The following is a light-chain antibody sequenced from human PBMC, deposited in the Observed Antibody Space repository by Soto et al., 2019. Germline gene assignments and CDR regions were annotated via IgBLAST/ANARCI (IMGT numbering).Light chain of an antibody. V-gene: IGLV2-8*01. J-gene: IGLJ2*01. CDR3: ISYAGTAYVA. CDR1: SIDVGAHNY. CDR2: EVN. Sequence: QSALTQPPSASGSPGQSVTISCTGTSIDVGAHNYVSWYQQHPGKAPKLMIYEVNKRPSGVPDRFSGSKSGNTASLTVSGLHADDEADYYCISYAGTAYVAIGGGTKLTVL.